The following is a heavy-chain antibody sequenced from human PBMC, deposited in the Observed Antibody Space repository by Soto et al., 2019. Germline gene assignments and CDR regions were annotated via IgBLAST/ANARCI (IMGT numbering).Heavy chain of an antibody. CDR3: AKDSRSSPYY. J-gene: IGHJ4*02. Sequence: PGGSLRLSCAVSGFTVSNNYMSWVRQAPGKGLEWVTFMSYEGSYNYYTDSVKGRFTISRDNSKNTLYLQMNSLRTEDTAVYFCAKDSRSSPYYWGQGTLVTVSS. V-gene: IGHV3-30*18. CDR2: MSYEGSYN. D-gene: IGHD6-6*01. CDR1: GFTVSNNY.